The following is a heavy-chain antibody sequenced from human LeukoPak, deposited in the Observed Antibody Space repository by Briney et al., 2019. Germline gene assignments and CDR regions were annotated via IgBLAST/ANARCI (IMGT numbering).Heavy chain of an antibody. CDR2: ISYDGSNK. J-gene: IGHJ4*02. CDR3: ARDKGLDY. Sequence: GGSLRLSCAAPGFTFSSYAMHWVRQAPGKGLEWVAVISYDGSNKYYADSVKGRFTISRDNSKNTLYLQMNSLRAEDTAVYYCARDKGLDYWGQGTLVTVSS. V-gene: IGHV3-30*04. CDR1: GFTFSSYA.